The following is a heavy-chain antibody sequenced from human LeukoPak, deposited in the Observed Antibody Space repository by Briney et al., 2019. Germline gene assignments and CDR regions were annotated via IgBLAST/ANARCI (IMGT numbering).Heavy chain of an antibody. CDR1: GFTFSSYS. D-gene: IGHD5-24*01. CDR3: ARGRRDGYNSDY. V-gene: IGHV3-21*01. Sequence: GGSLRLSWAASGFTFSSYSMNWVRQAPGKGLEWVSSISSSSSYIYYADSVKGRFTISRDNAKNSLYQQMNSLRAEDTAVYYCARGRRDGYNSDYWGQGTLVTVSS. J-gene: IGHJ4*02. CDR2: ISSSSSYI.